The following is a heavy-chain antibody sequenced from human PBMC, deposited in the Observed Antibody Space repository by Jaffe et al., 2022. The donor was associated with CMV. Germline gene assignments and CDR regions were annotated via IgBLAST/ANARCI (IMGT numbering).Heavy chain of an antibody. CDR1: GGSISSYS. Sequence: QMQLQQSGPGLVKPSETLSLTCTVSGGSISSYSWSWIRQPPGKGLEWIGYIYKGGNTNYNPSLKTRVTISVDTSKNQFSLNLMSVTAADTAIYYCMRGNGWYADWGQGTLVTVSS. CDR3: MRGNGWYAD. D-gene: IGHD6-19*01. J-gene: IGHJ4*02. CDR2: IYKGGNT. V-gene: IGHV4-59*01.